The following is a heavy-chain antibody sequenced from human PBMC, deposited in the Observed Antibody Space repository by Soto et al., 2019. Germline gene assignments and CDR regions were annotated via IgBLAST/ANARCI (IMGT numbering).Heavy chain of an antibody. J-gene: IGHJ6*02. CDR2: IYPGDSDT. CDR1: GYSFTYYW. Sequence: ESLKISCKGSGYSFTYYWIAWVRQMPGKGLEWMGIIYPGDSDTRYSPSFQGQVTISADKSISTAHLQWSSLKASDTAVYYCAAAYNSGKSMDVWGQGTTVTVSS. D-gene: IGHD1-1*01. CDR3: AAAYNSGKSMDV. V-gene: IGHV5-51*01.